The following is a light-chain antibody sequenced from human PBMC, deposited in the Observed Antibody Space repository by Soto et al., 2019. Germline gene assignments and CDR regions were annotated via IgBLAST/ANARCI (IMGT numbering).Light chain of an antibody. V-gene: IGLV2-14*01. J-gene: IGLJ1*01. Sequence: QSVLTQPASVSGSPGQSITISCTGTSSDVGGYNYVSWCQQHPGKAPKLVIYEVSNRPSGVSNRFSGSKSGNTASLTISGLQAEDEADYYCSSYTSSGTQVFGTGTQLTVL. CDR2: EVS. CDR1: SSDVGGYNY. CDR3: SSYTSSGTQV.